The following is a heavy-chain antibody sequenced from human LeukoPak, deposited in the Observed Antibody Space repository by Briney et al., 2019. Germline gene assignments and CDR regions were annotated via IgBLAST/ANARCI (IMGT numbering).Heavy chain of an antibody. CDR1: GYSFSSYW. D-gene: IGHD2-2*01. CDR3: ARRSVPAVGKPHDAFDI. V-gene: IGHV5-51*01. J-gene: IGHJ3*02. CDR2: IYPGDSVT. Sequence: GESLQISSKGSGYSFSSYWIGWARPMPGKGLEWMGIIYPGDSVTRYSPSFQGQVTISADKSISTAYLQWTTLKASDTAVYYCARRSVPAVGKPHDAFDIWGQGTLVTVSS.